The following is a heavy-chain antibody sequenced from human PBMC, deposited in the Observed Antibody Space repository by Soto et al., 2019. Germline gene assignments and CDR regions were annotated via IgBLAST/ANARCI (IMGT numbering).Heavy chain of an antibody. D-gene: IGHD3-22*01. CDR1: GGSISSGDYY. Sequence: SETLSLTCTVSGGSISSGDYYWSWIRQPPGKGLEWIGYIYYSGSTYYNPSLKSRVTISVDTSKNQFSLKLSSVTAADTAVYYCARWGSGLPNDYDSSGYFYGMDGWGQGTTVSVSS. CDR2: IYYSGST. CDR3: ARWGSGLPNDYDSSGYFYGMDG. J-gene: IGHJ6*02. V-gene: IGHV4-30-4*01.